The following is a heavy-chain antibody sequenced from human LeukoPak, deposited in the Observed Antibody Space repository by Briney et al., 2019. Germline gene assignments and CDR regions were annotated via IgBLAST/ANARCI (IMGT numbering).Heavy chain of an antibody. CDR2: IYYSGST. CDR1: GGSISSYY. V-gene: IGHV4-59*01. Sequence: PSETLSLTCTVSGGSISSYYWSWIRQPAGKGLEWIGYIYYSGSTNYNPSLKSRVTISVDTSKNQFSLKLSSVTAADTAVYYCARSDGSSSQPPAIDYWGQGTLVTVSS. J-gene: IGHJ4*02. D-gene: IGHD6-13*01. CDR3: ARSDGSSSQPPAIDY.